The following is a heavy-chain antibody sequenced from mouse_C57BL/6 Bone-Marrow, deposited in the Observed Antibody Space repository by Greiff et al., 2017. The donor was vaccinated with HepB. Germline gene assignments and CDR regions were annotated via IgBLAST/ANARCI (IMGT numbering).Heavy chain of an antibody. CDR1: GFTFSSYG. V-gene: IGHV5-6*01. Sequence: EVNVVESGGDLVKPGGSLKLSCAASGFTFSSYGMSWVRQTPDKRLEWVATISSGGSYTYYPDSVKGRFTISRDNAKNTLYLQMSSLKSEDIAMYYCARHLRERFAYWGQGTLVTVSA. J-gene: IGHJ3*01. CDR2: ISSGGSYT. D-gene: IGHD3-1*01. CDR3: ARHLRERFAY.